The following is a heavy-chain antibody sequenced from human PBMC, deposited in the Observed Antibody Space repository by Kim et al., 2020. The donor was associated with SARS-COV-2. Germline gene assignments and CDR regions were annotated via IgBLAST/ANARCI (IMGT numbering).Heavy chain of an antibody. CDR3: AKDISRDGFDP. D-gene: IGHD3-3*02. V-gene: IGHV3-23*01. Sequence: GGSLRLSCAASGFTFSNYAMSWVRQAPGKGLEWVSSISDSAGRTYYADSVKGRFTISRDNSKNTLYVQMNSLRAEDTAVYYCAKDISRDGFDPWGQGTLVTVSS. J-gene: IGHJ5*02. CDR2: ISDSAGRT. CDR1: GFTFSNYA.